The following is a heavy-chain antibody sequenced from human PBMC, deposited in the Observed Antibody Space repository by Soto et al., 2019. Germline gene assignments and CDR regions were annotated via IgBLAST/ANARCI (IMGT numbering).Heavy chain of an antibody. CDR1: GYSFTSYW. D-gene: IGHD3-3*01. CDR3: ASQAITIFVVVKDYYYYYGMDV. V-gene: IGHV5-51*01. J-gene: IGHJ6*02. Sequence: GESLKISCKGSGYSFTSYWIGWVRQMPGKGLEWMGIIYPGDSDTRYSPSFQGQVTISADKSISTAYLQWSSLKASDTAMYYCASQAITIFVVVKDYYYYYGMDVWGQGTSVTVS. CDR2: IYPGDSDT.